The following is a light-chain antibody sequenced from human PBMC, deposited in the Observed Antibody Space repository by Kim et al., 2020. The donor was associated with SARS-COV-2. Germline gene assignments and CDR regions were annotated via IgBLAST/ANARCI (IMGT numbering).Light chain of an antibody. Sequence: EGDKVTNTCQTVKGISRWLAGYQQNPGKAPKLLIYAASILQGGLPSRFSGSGAGTDFTLTISRLQPEDFATYYCQQANSFPYTFGQGTKLEI. CDR1: KGISRW. CDR2: AAS. V-gene: IGKV1-12*01. CDR3: QQANSFPYT. J-gene: IGKJ2*01.